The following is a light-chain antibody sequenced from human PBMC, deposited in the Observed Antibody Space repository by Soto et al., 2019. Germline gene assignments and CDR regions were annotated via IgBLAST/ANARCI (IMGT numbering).Light chain of an antibody. J-gene: IGLJ2*01. CDR3: SSYTPPSNAVV. Sequence: QSALTQPASVSGSPGQSITISCTGVRSDYNYVSWVQPNPGNAPKLLIYEVSNRPSGVSGRFSGSKSGTTASLTIASLQTEDEGNFYCSSYTPPSNAVVFGGGTKVTVL. CDR1: RSDYNY. CDR2: EVS. V-gene: IGLV2-14*01.